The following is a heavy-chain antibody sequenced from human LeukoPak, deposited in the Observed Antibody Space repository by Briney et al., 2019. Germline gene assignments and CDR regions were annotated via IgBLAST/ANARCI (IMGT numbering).Heavy chain of an antibody. V-gene: IGHV3-7*03. D-gene: IGHD1/OR15-1a*01. CDR1: GFILSNHW. CDR3: ARNNEMDV. Sequence: GSSLRLSCAASGFILSNHWMTWVRQAPGKGPEWVANVNKDGSEKYYVDSVKGRFTISRDTAKNSLYLQMNNLRAEDTALYYCARNNEMDVWGQGTTVIVS. CDR2: VNKDGSEK. J-gene: IGHJ6*02.